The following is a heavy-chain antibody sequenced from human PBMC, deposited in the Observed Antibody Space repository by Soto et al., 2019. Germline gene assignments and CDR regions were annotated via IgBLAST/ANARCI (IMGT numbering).Heavy chain of an antibody. V-gene: IGHV3-33*01. CDR2: IWNDGSKK. CDR3: VTGNQNFFDY. CDR1: GFTFRTFG. J-gene: IGHJ4*02. Sequence: QVLLVDTGGGVVQPGRSLRLSCAASGFTFRTFGMHWVRQAPGKGLEWVSVIWNDGSKKFYADSVKGRFTISRDNSNNTLYLQMDSLRPEDTVVYYCVTGNQNFFDYWGQGTLVTVSS. D-gene: IGHD1-1*01.